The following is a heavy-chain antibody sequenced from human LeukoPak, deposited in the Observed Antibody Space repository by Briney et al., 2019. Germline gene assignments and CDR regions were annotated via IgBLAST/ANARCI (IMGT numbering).Heavy chain of an antibody. CDR3: AKRVPYSSSSVYFDS. V-gene: IGHV3-23*05. CDR1: GFTFSNYG. Sequence: PGGSPRLSCAASGFTFSNYGMSWVRQAPGKGLEWVSAISDSGSTYYADSVKGRFTISRDNSKNTLYLQMNSLRAEDTAVYYCAKRVPYSSSSVYFDSWGQGTLVTVSS. CDR2: ISDSGST. J-gene: IGHJ4*02. D-gene: IGHD6-6*01.